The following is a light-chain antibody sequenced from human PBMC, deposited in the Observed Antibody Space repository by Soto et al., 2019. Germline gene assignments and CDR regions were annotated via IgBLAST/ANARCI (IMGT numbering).Light chain of an antibody. Sequence: QSALTQPPSVSAAPGQKVTISCSGSSSNIGNNYVSWYQQLPGTAPKLLIYDNNKRPSGIPDRFSGSKSGNTASLTISGLQAEDEADYYCSSYTSSSTYVFGTGTKVTVL. CDR2: DNN. V-gene: IGLV1-51*01. CDR1: SSNIGNNY. CDR3: SSYTSSSTYV. J-gene: IGLJ1*01.